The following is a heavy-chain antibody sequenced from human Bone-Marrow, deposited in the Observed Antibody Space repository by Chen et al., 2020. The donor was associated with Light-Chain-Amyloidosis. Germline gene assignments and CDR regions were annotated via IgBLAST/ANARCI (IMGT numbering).Heavy chain of an antibody. V-gene: IGHV3-33*01. CDR2: VWNDGSVK. CDR1: GFSFSGHV. CDR3: ARYHLGSYLKDPFDS. D-gene: IGHD3-10*01. J-gene: IGHJ4*02. Sequence: QVQLVESGGGVVQPGESLRLSCAASGFSFSGHVMHWVRQAPGKGLEWVAVVWNDGSVKYYADSVEGRFSVSRDNPNNILYLQRDSLRVEDTGIYYCARYHLGSYLKDPFDSWGQGTRVTVSS.